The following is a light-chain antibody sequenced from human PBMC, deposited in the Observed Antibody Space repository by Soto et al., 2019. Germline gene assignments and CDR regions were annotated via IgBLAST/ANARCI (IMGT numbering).Light chain of an antibody. Sequence: EILLTQSPATLSVSPGESATLSCRASQSVSSSLAWYQQKPGQAPRLLIYGPSTRATGIPARFSGSGSGTEFTLTITSLQSEDFGVYYCQQYNNWWTVGQGTKVDIK. CDR3: QQYNNWWT. CDR2: GPS. V-gene: IGKV3-15*01. CDR1: QSVSSS. J-gene: IGKJ1*01.